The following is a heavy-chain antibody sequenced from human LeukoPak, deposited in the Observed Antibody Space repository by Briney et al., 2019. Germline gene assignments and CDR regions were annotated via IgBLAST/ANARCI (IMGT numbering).Heavy chain of an antibody. V-gene: IGHV4-59*01. CDR3: ARGDSSGYYYLCEAAFDI. CDR2: IYYSGST. D-gene: IGHD3-22*01. Sequence: SETLSLTCTVSGGSISSYYWSWIRQPPGKGLEWIGFIYYSGSTNYNPSLKSRVTISVDTSKNQFSLKLSSVTAADTAVYYCARGDSSGYYYLCEAAFDIWGQGTMVTVSS. CDR1: GGSISSYY. J-gene: IGHJ3*02.